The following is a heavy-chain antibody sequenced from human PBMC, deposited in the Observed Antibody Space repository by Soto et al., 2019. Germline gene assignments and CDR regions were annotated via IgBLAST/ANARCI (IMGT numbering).Heavy chain of an antibody. CDR1: GGSMSSSTYY. Sequence: QVPLQESGPGLVKPSETLSLNCTVFGGSMSSSTYYWGWIRQPPGKGLEWIGGMDYSGRAYYNPSVKSRVPIPVDTSKNKFSLKLGSVTAADTAVYYCARHKRITIVEVAPIRGIFDYWGQGDLVTVSS. J-gene: IGHJ4*02. D-gene: IGHD3-3*01. CDR3: ARHKRITIVEVAPIRGIFDY. V-gene: IGHV4-39*01. CDR2: MDYSGRA.